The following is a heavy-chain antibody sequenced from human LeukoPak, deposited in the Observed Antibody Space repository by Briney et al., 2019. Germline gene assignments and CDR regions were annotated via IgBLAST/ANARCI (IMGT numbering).Heavy chain of an antibody. Sequence: GGSLRLSCAASGFTFSSYAMHWVRQAPGKGLEWVAFIRYDGSNKYYADSVKGRFTISRGNSKNTLYLQMNSLRAEDTAVYYCAKADKITGTNWFDPWGQGTLVTVSS. D-gene: IGHD1/OR15-1a*01. CDR3: AKADKITGTNWFDP. V-gene: IGHV3-30*02. CDR1: GFTFSSYA. CDR2: IRYDGSNK. J-gene: IGHJ5*02.